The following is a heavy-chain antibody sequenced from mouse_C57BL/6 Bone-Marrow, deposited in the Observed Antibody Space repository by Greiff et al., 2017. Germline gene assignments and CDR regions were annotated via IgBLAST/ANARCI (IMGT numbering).Heavy chain of an antibody. J-gene: IGHJ2*01. CDR1: GYTFTSYW. CDR3: ARLRGTVVAGDY. D-gene: IGHD1-1*01. CDR2: IDPSDSET. Sequence: QVQLQQPGAELARPGSSVKLSCKASGYTFTSYWMHWVKQRPIQGLEWIGNIDPSDSETHYNQKFKDKATLTVDKSSSTAYMQLSSLTSEDSAVXYCARLRGTVVAGDYWGQGTTLTVSS. V-gene: IGHV1-52*01.